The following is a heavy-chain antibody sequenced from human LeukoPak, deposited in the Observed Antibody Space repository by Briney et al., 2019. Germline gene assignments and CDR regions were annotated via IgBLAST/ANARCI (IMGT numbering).Heavy chain of an antibody. D-gene: IGHD4-17*01. V-gene: IGHV3-30*18. CDR2: ISYDGHFK. CDR3: AKSSRTVATLGPFDY. Sequence: GGSLRLSCAASGFTFSSYGMHWVRQAPGKGLEWVAVISYDGHFKYYADSVKGRFTISRDNSKNTLYLQMNGLGTEDTAVFYCAKSSRTVATLGPFDYWGQGSLVAVSS. CDR1: GFTFSSYG. J-gene: IGHJ4*01.